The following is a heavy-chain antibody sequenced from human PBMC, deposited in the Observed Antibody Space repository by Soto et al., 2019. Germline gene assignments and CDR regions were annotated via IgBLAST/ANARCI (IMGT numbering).Heavy chain of an antibody. V-gene: IGHV3-48*04. CDR1: GFTFSSYA. Sequence: SLRLSCAASGFTFSSYAMSWVRQAPGKGLEWVSYISSSGGSIYYADSVKGRFTISRDNAKNTLYLQMNSLRAEDTAVYYCARLATTWGLDYYYYYYMDVWGKGTTVTVSS. CDR3: ARLATTWGLDYYYYYYMDV. CDR2: ISSSGGSI. J-gene: IGHJ6*03. D-gene: IGHD1-1*01.